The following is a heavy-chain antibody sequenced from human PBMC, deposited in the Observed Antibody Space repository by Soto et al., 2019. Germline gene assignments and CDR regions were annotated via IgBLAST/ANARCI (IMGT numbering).Heavy chain of an antibody. CDR2: ISYDGSNK. D-gene: IGHD2-15*01. J-gene: IGHJ4*02. CDR1: GFRFSGTG. CDR3: ARGAVAGIVYYLDY. Sequence: QVQLVESGGGVVQPGKSLRLSCAASGFRFSGTGMHWVRQAPGKGLEWLAVISYDGSNKFHADSVKGRFTISRDNSMNTLYLQLNSLRPEDTAVYYCARGAVAGIVYYLDYWGQGTLVTVSS. V-gene: IGHV3-30*03.